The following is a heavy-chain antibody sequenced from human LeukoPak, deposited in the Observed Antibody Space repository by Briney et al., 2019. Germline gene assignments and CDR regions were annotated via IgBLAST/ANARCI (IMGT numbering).Heavy chain of an antibody. D-gene: IGHD4-17*01. CDR2: IYPGDSDT. CDR1: GYSFTSYW. Sequence: GESLKISCKGSGYSFTSYWIGWVRQMPGKGLEWMWIIYPGDSDTRYSPSFQGQVTISADKSISTAYLQWSSLKASDTAMYYCARLRYGDYIYYYYGMDVWGQGTTVTVSS. J-gene: IGHJ6*02. CDR3: ARLRYGDYIYYYYGMDV. V-gene: IGHV5-51*01.